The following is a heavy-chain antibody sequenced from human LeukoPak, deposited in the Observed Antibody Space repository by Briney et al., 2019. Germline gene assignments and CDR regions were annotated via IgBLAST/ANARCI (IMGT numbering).Heavy chain of an antibody. CDR1: GYTFTNYG. Sequence: GASVKVSCKASGYTFTNYGINWVRQAPGQGLEWMGWISAYNGNTKYAQNLQGRVTMTTDTSTTTVYMELRSLRADDTAVYYCARDGMFDYGGQGTLVTVSS. CDR2: ISAYNGNT. J-gene: IGHJ4*02. V-gene: IGHV1-18*01. D-gene: IGHD1-26*01. CDR3: ARDGMFDY.